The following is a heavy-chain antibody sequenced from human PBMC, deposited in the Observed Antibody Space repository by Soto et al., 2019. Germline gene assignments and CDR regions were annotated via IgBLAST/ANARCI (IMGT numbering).Heavy chain of an antibody. CDR1: RGSIRSGSYY. V-gene: IGHV4-39*07. Sequence: PSETLSLTCSVSRGSIRSGSYYWAWIRQTPGKGLEWIATISYTETTYYNPSLKSRVAISVDLSKNQFSLRLNSMTAEDTAVYYCAKDPKAGPPYYFDYWGQGSLVTVSS. J-gene: IGHJ4*02. D-gene: IGHD6-13*01. CDR3: AKDPKAGPPYYFDY. CDR2: ISYTETT.